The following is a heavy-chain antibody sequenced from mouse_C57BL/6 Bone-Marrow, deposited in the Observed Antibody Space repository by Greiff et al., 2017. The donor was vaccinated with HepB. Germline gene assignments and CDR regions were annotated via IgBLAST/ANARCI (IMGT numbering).Heavy chain of an antibody. CDR1: GYTFPSHW. J-gene: IGHJ4*01. CDR2: IFPGSGST. Sequence: VQLQQSGPELVRPGASVKISCKAPGYTFPSHWMQWVRQRPGQGLEWIGEIFPGSGSTYYTEKFKGKATLTVDTSSSTAYMQLSSLTSEDSAVYVCARAGWDLYYAMDYWGQGTSVTVSS. D-gene: IGHD4-1*01. CDR3: ARAGWDLYYAMDY. V-gene: IGHV1-56*01.